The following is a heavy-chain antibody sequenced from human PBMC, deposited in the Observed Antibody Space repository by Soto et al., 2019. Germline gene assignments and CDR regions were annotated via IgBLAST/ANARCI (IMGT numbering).Heavy chain of an antibody. D-gene: IGHD4-17*01. V-gene: IGHV4-39*01. CDR2: IYYSGST. Sequence: SETLSLTCTVSGGSISSSSYYWGWIRQPPGKGLEWIGSIYYSGSTYYNPSLKSRVTISVDTSKNQFSLKLSSVTAADTAVYYCARGYGDNLSYYFDYWGQGTLVTVSS. CDR3: ARGYGDNLSYYFDY. CDR1: GGSISSSSYY. J-gene: IGHJ4*02.